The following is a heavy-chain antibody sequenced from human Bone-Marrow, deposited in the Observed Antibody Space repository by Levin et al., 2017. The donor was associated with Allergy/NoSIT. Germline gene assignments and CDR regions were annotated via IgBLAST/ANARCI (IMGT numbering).Heavy chain of an antibody. D-gene: IGHD1-14*01. CDR2: INHSGST. CDR3: ARGFLPPSRGYFDL. CDR1: GGSFSGYY. V-gene: IGHV4-34*01. J-gene: IGHJ2*01. Sequence: SETLSLTCAVYGGSFSGYYWSWIRQPPGKGLEWIGEINHSGSTNYNPSLKSRVTISVDTSKNQFSLKLSSVTAADTAVYYCARGFLPPSRGYFDLWGRGTLVTVSS.